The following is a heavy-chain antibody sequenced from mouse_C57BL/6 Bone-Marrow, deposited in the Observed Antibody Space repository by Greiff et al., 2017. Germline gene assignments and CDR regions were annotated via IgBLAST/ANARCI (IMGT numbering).Heavy chain of an antibody. D-gene: IGHD3-2*02. Sequence: VQLQQSGPGLVKPSQSLSLTCSVTGYSITSGYYWNWIRQFPGNKLEWMGYISYDGSNNYNPSLKNRISITRDTSKNQFFLKLNSVTTEDTATYYCARSEANTGGEGLADWGKGTLVTVSA. CDR3: ARSEANTGGEGLAD. CDR2: ISYDGSN. V-gene: IGHV3-6*01. CDR1: GYSITSGYY. J-gene: IGHJ3*01.